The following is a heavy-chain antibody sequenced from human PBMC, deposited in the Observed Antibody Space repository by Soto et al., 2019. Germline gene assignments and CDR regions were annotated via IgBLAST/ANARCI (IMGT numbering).Heavy chain of an antibody. J-gene: IGHJ4*02. D-gene: IGHD6-19*01. CDR1: GYTITSYG. CDR2: ISAYNGNT. Sequence: GASVKVSCKASGYTITSYGISWVRQAPGQGLEWMGWISAYNGNTNYAQRLQGRVTMTTDTSTSTAYMELRSLRSDDTAVYYCARDDDGWLLLYWGQGTLVTVSS. CDR3: ARDDDGWLLLY. V-gene: IGHV1-18*01.